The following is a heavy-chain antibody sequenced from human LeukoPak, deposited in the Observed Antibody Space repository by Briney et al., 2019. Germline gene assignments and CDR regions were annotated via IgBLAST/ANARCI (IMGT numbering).Heavy chain of an antibody. CDR1: GFAFNSYA. Sequence: GGSLRLSCAASGFAFNSYAMHWVRQAPGKGPEWVAVIWYDGSSKYYAESVKGRFTTSRDNSKNTLYLLMDSLRAEDTALYYCAKSSSSLVAYYYYMDVWGKGTTVTVSS. J-gene: IGHJ6*03. CDR2: IWYDGSSK. CDR3: AKSSSSLVAYYYYMDV. V-gene: IGHV3-33*06.